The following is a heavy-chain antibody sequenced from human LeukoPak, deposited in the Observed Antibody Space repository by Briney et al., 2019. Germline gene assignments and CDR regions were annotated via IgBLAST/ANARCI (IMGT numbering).Heavy chain of an antibody. CDR2: MNPNSGNT. CDR1: GYTFTSYD. Sequence: ASVKVSCKASGYTFTSYDINWVRQATGQGLEWMGWMNPNSGNTGYAQKFQGRVTMTRNTSISTAYMELSSLRSEDTAVYYCARVRGYYDSSGYPHPNYGMDIWGQGTTVTVSS. V-gene: IGHV1-8*01. CDR3: ARVRGYYDSSGYPHPNYGMDI. D-gene: IGHD3-22*01. J-gene: IGHJ6*02.